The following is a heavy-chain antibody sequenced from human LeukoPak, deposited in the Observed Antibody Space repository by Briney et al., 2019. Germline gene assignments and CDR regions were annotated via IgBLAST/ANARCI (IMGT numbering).Heavy chain of an antibody. J-gene: IGHJ3*02. CDR2: INPNSGGT. Sequence: GASVKVSCKASGYTFTGYYMHWVRQAPGQGLEWMGWINPNSGGTNYAQKFQGWVTMTRDTSISTAYMELSRLRSDDTAVYYCARVNSSWIRGAFDIWGQGTMVTVSS. D-gene: IGHD6-13*01. V-gene: IGHV1-2*04. CDR3: ARVNSSWIRGAFDI. CDR1: GYTFTGYY.